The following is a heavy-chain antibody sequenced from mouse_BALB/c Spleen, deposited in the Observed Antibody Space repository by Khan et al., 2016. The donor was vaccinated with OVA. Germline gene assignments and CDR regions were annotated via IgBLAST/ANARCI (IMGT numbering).Heavy chain of an antibody. CDR3: ARLAYYYNSEGFAY. J-gene: IGHJ3*01. V-gene: IGHV5-6*01. CDR1: GFTFSTYG. D-gene: IGHD1-1*02. Sequence: EVQLQESGGYLVKTGGSLKLSCAASGFTFSTYGMSWVRQTPDKRLDWVATISSGGHYPYYIDSVKGRFTISRDNAKHILYLQMTSLRSEDTAMYYCARLAYYYNSEGFAYWGQGTLVTVSA. CDR2: ISSGGHYP.